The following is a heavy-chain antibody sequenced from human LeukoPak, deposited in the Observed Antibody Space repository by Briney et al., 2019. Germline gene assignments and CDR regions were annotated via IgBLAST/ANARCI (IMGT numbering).Heavy chain of an antibody. CDR2: IYYSGST. CDR1: GGSISSSSYY. CDR3: ARGPRTRWAYYYYMDV. J-gene: IGHJ6*03. Sequence: LETLSLTCTVSGGSISSSSYYWGWIRQPPGKGLEWIGSIYYSGSTYYNPSLRSRVTISVDTSKNQFSLKLSSVTAADTAVYYCARGPRTRWAYYYYMDVWGKGTTVTVSS. D-gene: IGHD1-26*01. V-gene: IGHV4-39*07.